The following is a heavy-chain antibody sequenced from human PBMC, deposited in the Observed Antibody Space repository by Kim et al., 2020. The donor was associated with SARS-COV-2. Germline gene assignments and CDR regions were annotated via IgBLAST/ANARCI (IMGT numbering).Heavy chain of an antibody. CDR3: AKDFSHLVRYYFDH. Sequence: GGSLRLSCVVSGFTFDDYAMHWVRQAPGKGLEWVSSITWNSGDIGYADSVQGRFTISRDNAKNSLYLQMNSLRPEDTAFYYCAKDFSHLVRYYFDHWGQGILVTVSS. J-gene: IGHJ4*02. D-gene: IGHD3-10*01. CDR1: GFTFDDYA. V-gene: IGHV3-9*01. CDR2: ITWNSGDI.